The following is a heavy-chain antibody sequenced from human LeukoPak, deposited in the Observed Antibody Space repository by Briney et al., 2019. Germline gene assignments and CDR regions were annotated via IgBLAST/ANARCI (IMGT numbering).Heavy chain of an antibody. CDR2: IKQDGSQE. D-gene: IGHD3-3*01. CDR1: GFTFSSYA. J-gene: IGHJ4*02. CDR3: ARGVPYDSWSGPHYSDY. V-gene: IGHV3-7*01. Sequence: GGSLRLSCAASGFTFSSYAMHWVRQAPGKGLEWVAHIKQDGSQEYYVDSVKGRFTISRDSAKNSLYLQMNSLRAEDTAVYYCARGVPYDSWSGPHYSDYWGQGTLVTVSS.